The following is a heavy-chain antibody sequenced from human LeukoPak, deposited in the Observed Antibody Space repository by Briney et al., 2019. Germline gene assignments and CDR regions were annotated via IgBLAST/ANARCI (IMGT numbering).Heavy chain of an antibody. Sequence: PGGSLRLSCAASGFSFSTYGMHWVRQAPGKGLEWVALIWYDGSDEYYADSVKGRFTISRDNSKNTVYLQMNSLRADDTAVYYCARPHGFFYDSAGYPDYWGQGTWVTVSS. J-gene: IGHJ4*02. CDR3: ARPHGFFYDSAGYPDY. D-gene: IGHD3-22*01. CDR2: IWYDGSDE. V-gene: IGHV3-33*01. CDR1: GFSFSTYG.